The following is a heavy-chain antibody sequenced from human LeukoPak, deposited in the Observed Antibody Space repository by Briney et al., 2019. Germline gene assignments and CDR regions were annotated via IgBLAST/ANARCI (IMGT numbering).Heavy chain of an antibody. V-gene: IGHV4-31*03. D-gene: IGHD3-16*01. Sequence: SETLSLTCTVSGCSISSGGYYWSWIPQHPGKGLEWIGYIYYSGSTYYNPSLKSRVTISVDTSKNQFSLKLSSVTAADTAVYYCARDGGRYFDYWGQGTLVTVSS. CDR3: ARDGGRYFDY. CDR1: GCSISSGGYY. CDR2: IYYSGST. J-gene: IGHJ4*02.